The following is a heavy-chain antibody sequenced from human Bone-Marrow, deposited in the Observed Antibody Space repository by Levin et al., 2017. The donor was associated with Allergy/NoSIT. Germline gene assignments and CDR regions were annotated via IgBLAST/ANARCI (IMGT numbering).Heavy chain of an antibody. CDR3: VRAFYGDYYFDF. V-gene: IGHV3-74*01. Sequence: GGSLRLSCAASGFTFSSYWMHWVRQAPGKGLVWVSRINSIGKTADFADSVKGRFTISRDNAKDTLYLQMNSLRAEDTAIYYCVRAFYGDYYFDFWGQGTLVTVSS. CDR1: GFTFSSYW. J-gene: IGHJ4*02. CDR2: INSIGKTA. D-gene: IGHD4-17*01.